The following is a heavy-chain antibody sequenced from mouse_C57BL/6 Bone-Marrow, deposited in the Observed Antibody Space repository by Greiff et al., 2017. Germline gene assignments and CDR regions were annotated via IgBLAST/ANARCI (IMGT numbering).Heavy chain of an antibody. V-gene: IGHV1-15*01. Sequence: QVHVKQSGAELVRPGASVTLSCKASGYTFTDYEMHWVKQTPVHGLEWIGAIDPETGGTAYNQKFKGKAILTADKSSSTAYMQLRSLTSEDSAVYYCTRWGRCDYWGQGTTLTVSS. CDR1: GYTFTDYE. CDR2: IDPETGGT. CDR3: TRWGRCDY. J-gene: IGHJ2*01. D-gene: IGHD1-1*01.